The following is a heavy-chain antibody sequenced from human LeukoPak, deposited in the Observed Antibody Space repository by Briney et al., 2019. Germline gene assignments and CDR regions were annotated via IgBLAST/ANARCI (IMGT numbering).Heavy chain of an antibody. CDR2: IYYSGST. CDR3: ARLAVRPLLELHYFDY. J-gene: IGHJ4*02. CDR1: GGSISSSSYY. D-gene: IGHD1-7*01. V-gene: IGHV4-39*07. Sequence: SETLSLTCTVPGGSISSSSYYWGWIRQPPGKGLEWIGSIYYSGSTYYNPSLKSRVTISVDTSKNQFSLKLSSVTAADTAVYYSARLAVRPLLELHYFDYWGQGTLVNVSS.